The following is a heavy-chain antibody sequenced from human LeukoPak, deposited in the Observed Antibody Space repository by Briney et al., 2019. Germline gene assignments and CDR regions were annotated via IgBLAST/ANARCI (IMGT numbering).Heavy chain of an antibody. CDR1: GNTFTTYG. V-gene: IGHV1-18*01. CDR3: ARGPYRSGGTCYSQYFDY. CDR2: ISPYNGNT. Sequence: ASVKVSCKASGNTFTTYGISWVRQAPGQGLEWMGWISPYNGNTKYAQKLQGRVTMTTDTSTSTAYMELRSLRSDDTAVYYCARGPYRSGGTCYSQYFDYWGQGTLVTVSS. D-gene: IGHD2-15*01. J-gene: IGHJ4*02.